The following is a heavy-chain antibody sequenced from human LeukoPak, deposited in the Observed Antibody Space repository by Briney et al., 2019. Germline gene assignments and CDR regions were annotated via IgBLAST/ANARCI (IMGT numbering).Heavy chain of an antibody. Sequence: GASVKVSCKASGYTFTSYDINWVRQATGQGLEWMGWMNPNSGNTGYAQKFQGRVTMTRNTSISTAYMELSSLRAEDTAVYYCAKWASSMIVVVTHSYYYYYGMDVWGQGTTVTVSS. J-gene: IGHJ6*02. V-gene: IGHV1-8*01. CDR2: MNPNSGNT. D-gene: IGHD3-22*01. CDR1: GYTFTSYD. CDR3: AKWASSMIVVVTHSYYYYYGMDV.